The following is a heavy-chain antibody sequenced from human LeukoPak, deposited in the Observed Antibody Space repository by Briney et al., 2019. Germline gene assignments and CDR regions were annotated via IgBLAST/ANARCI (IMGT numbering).Heavy chain of an antibody. CDR2: ISGSGGST. D-gene: IGHD6-19*01. Sequence: PGGSLRPSCAASGFTFSSYAMSWVRQAPGKGLEWVSAISGSGGSTYYADSVKGRFTISRDNSKNTLYLQMNSLRAEDTAVYYCAKDRRLAVAGTFGPWGQGTLVTVSS. CDR1: GFTFSSYA. CDR3: AKDRRLAVAGTFGP. J-gene: IGHJ5*02. V-gene: IGHV3-23*01.